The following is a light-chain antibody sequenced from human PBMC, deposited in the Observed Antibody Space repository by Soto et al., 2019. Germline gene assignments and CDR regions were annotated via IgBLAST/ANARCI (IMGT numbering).Light chain of an antibody. CDR1: QSISNW. Sequence: IVLTQSPATLSSSPGERATLTCRASQSISNWLAWYQQKPGTAPKLLIYHASTLESGVPSRFSGSGSGTEFTLTISSLQPDDFATYYCQQYMSYSFGQGTKVDIK. V-gene: IGKV1-5*01. J-gene: IGKJ1*01. CDR2: HAS. CDR3: QQYMSYS.